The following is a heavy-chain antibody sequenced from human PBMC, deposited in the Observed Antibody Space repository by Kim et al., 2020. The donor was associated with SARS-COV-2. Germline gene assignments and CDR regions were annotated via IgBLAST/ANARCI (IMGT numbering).Heavy chain of an antibody. V-gene: IGHV1-24*01. CDR1: GYTLTELS. CDR3: ATGPSGPPPSPIRIGWFDP. D-gene: IGHD3-10*01. Sequence: ASVKVSCKVSGYTLTELSMHWVRQAPGKGLEWMGGFDPEDGETIYAQKFQGRVTMTEDTSTDTAYMELSSLRSEDTAVYYCATGPSGPPPSPIRIGWFDPWGQGTLVTVSS. CDR2: FDPEDGET. J-gene: IGHJ5*02.